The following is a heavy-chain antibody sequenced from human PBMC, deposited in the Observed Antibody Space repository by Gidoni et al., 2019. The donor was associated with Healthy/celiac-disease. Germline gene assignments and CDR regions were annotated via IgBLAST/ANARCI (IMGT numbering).Heavy chain of an antibody. D-gene: IGHD6-19*01. CDR2: ISYDGSNK. J-gene: IGHJ4*02. CDR1: GFTFSSYG. CDR3: AKDPAVPIGSHAYYFDY. V-gene: IGHV3-30*18. Sequence: QVQLVESGGGVVQPGRSLRLSCAASGFTFSSYGMHWVRQAPGKGLEWVAVISYDGSNKYYADSVKGRFTISRDNSKNTLYLQMNSLRAEDTAVYYCAKDPAVPIGSHAYYFDYWGQGTLVTVSS.